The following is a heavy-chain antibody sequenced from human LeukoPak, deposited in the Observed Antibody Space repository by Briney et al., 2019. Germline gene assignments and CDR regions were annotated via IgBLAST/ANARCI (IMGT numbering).Heavy chain of an antibody. Sequence: GGSLRLSCAASGFTLSSNRVHWARQAPGKGLEWVAVISYDGSNKYYADSVKGRFTISRDNSKNTLYLQMNSLRAEDTAVYYCAKDSFDGDYPTDLDVWGQGTTVTVSS. J-gene: IGHJ6*02. CDR1: GFTLSSNR. D-gene: IGHD4-17*01. V-gene: IGHV3-30*18. CDR2: ISYDGSNK. CDR3: AKDSFDGDYPTDLDV.